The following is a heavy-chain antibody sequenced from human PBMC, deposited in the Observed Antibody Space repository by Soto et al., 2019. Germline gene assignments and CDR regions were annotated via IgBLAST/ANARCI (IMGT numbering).Heavy chain of an antibody. V-gene: IGHV4-39*01. J-gene: IGHJ4*02. Sequence: SETLSLTCTVSGGSISSSSYYWGWIRQPPGKGLEWIGSIYYSGSTYYNPSLKSRVTISVDTSKNQFSLKLSSVTAADTAVYYFARLLWLPAPYYFDFRCQGTRVTVSS. D-gene: IGHD6-19*01. CDR2: IYYSGST. CDR1: GGSISSSSYY. CDR3: ARLLWLPAPYYFDF.